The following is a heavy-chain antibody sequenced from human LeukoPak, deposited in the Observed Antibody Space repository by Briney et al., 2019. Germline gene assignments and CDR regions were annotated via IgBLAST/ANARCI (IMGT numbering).Heavy chain of an antibody. Sequence: VGALRLSCVASVVTFSSYLMSWGRQAPGKGLESVANIKHYGSEKYYVDSVKGRFTISRDNANNSLYPQVKSLRAADTAVYYCARDISYHGSGSYDCWGQGTLVTVSS. CDR3: ARDISYHGSGSYDC. CDR2: IKHYGSEK. J-gene: IGHJ4*02. CDR1: VVTFSSYL. D-gene: IGHD3-10*01. V-gene: IGHV3-7*04.